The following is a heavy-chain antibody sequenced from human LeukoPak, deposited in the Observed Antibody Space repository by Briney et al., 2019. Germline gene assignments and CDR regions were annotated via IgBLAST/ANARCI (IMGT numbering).Heavy chain of an antibody. D-gene: IGHD3-10*01. J-gene: IGHJ4*02. Sequence: GGSLRLSCAASGFTFSSYSMNWVRQAPGKGLEWVSSISSSSSYIYYADSVKGRFTISRDNAKNSLYLQMNSLRAEDTAVYYCASPPPYYYGSGSSPFDYWGQGTLVTVSS. CDR1: GFTFSSYS. V-gene: IGHV3-21*01. CDR2: ISSSSSYI. CDR3: ASPPPYYYGSGSSPFDY.